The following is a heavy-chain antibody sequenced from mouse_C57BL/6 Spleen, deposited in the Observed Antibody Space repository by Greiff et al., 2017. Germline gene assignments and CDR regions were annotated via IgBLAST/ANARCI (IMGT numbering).Heavy chain of an antibody. J-gene: IGHJ4*01. CDR2: IYPRSGNT. Sequence: QVQLKQSGAELARPGASVKLSCKASGYTFTSYGISWVKQRTGQGLEWIGEIYPRSGNTYYNEKFKGKATLTADKSSSTAYMELRSLTSEDSAVYFCASPAVAKGAMDYWGQGTSVTVSS. D-gene: IGHD1-1*01. V-gene: IGHV1-81*01. CDR1: GYTFTSYG. CDR3: ASPAVAKGAMDY.